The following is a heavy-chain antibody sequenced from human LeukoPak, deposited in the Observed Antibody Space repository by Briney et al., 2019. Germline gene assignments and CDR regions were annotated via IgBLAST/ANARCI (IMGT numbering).Heavy chain of an antibody. J-gene: IGHJ4*02. CDR1: GNSFTTHW. CDR3: ARLRWPRGGRSSFDY. V-gene: IGHV5-51*01. Sequence: GESLKISCKGSGNSFTTHWIGWVRQMPGKGLEWMGIVNPDDSNTIYSPSFQGQVTISADKSITTAYLQWSGLKTPDTAMYYCARLRWPRGGRSSFDYWGQGALVTVSS. CDR2: VNPDDSNT. D-gene: IGHD3-10*01.